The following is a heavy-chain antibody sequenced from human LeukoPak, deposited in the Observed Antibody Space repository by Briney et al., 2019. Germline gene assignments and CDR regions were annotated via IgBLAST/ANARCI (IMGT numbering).Heavy chain of an antibody. CDR2: MNTKRGNT. V-gene: IGHV1-8*01. CDR3: ARGIVGATDGTDY. Sequence: ASVKVSCKGSGYTFTSYDINWVRQATGQGGERMGWMNTKRGNTGYAQKFQGRGTITRNTSISTDYMELSSLRSEDTAVYYCARGIVGATDGTDYWGQGTLVTVSS. D-gene: IGHD1-26*01. CDR1: GYTFTSYD. J-gene: IGHJ4*02.